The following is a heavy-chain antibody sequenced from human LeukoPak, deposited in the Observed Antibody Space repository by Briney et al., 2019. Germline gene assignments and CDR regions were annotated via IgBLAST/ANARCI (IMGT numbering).Heavy chain of an antibody. Sequence: PGGSLRLSCAASGFSFYDSAMHWVRQAPGKGLEWVSGISWNSGNIGYADSVKGRFTISRDNAKNSLYLQMNSLRAEDTALYYCAKSYSKRTTYYYYGMDVWGQGTTVTVSS. CDR2: ISWNSGNI. CDR1: GFSFYDSA. J-gene: IGHJ6*02. CDR3: AKSYSKRTTYYYYGMDV. V-gene: IGHV3-9*01. D-gene: IGHD4-11*01.